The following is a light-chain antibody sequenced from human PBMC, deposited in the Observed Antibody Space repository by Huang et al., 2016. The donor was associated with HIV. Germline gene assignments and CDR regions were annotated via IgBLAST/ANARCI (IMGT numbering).Light chain of an antibody. CDR1: QSLLHTNGKTY. V-gene: IGKV2D-29*02. Sequence: EIMMTQTPLSLSVTPGQPASISCKSSQSLLHTNGKTYLSWYLQKPGQSPHLLIYEVSNRFSGVPERFSGNGSGTDFTLKISRMETEDVGVYYCMQSIQSIQVATVGRRTKVEIK. CDR2: EVS. J-gene: IGKJ1*01. CDR3: MQSIQSIQVAT.